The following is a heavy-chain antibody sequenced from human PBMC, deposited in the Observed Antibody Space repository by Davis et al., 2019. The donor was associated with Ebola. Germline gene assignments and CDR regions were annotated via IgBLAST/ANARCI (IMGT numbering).Heavy chain of an antibody. CDR1: GGSVSSGSYY. Sequence: PSETLSLTCTVSGGSVSSGSYYWSWIRQPPGKGLEWIGYIYYSGSTNYNPSLKSRVTISVDTSKNQFSLKLSSVTAADTAVYYCARGLSSTSCYSFGYWGQGTLVTVSS. CDR2: IYYSGST. J-gene: IGHJ4*02. CDR3: ARGLSSTSCYSFGY. D-gene: IGHD2-2*02. V-gene: IGHV4-61*01.